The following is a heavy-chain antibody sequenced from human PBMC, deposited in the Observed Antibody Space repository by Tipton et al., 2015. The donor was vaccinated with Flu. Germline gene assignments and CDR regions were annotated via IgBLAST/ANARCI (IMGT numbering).Heavy chain of an antibody. CDR2: IYYSGSA. J-gene: IGHJ6*02. CDR1: GGSISRYY. Sequence: TLSLTCTVSGGSISRYYWSWIRQPPGKGLEWIGYIYYSGSANYNPSLKSRVTISVDTSKNQFSLKLNSVTAADTAVYYCASATAVTTSGMAVWGQGTTVTVSS. D-gene: IGHD4-11*01. CDR3: ASATAVTTSGMAV. V-gene: IGHV4-59*01.